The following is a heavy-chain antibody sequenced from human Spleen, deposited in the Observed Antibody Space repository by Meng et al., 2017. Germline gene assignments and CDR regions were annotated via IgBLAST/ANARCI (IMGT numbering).Heavy chain of an antibody. V-gene: IGHV4-4*07. J-gene: IGHJ5*02. Sequence: QGQLQESGPGLVKPSETLPLTCSCSGGSISLSYWSWIRQPAGKGLEWIGRIYSSGSTNYNPSLKSRVTMSVDTSKNQFSLKLSSVAAADTAVYYCARTLNWFDPWGQGTLVTVSS. CDR2: IYSSGST. CDR3: ARTLNWFDP. CDR1: GGSISLSY. D-gene: IGHD2/OR15-2a*01.